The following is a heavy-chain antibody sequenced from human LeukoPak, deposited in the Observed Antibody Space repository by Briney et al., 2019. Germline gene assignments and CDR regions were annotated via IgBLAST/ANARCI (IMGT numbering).Heavy chain of an antibody. Sequence: GASVKVSCKASGYTFTGYYMHWVRQAPGQGLEWMGWINPNSGGTNYARKFQGWVTMTRDTSISTAYMELSRLRSDDTAVYYCARGPSQYSGSYNYWGQGTLVTVSS. J-gene: IGHJ4*02. D-gene: IGHD1-26*01. CDR1: GYTFTGYY. V-gene: IGHV1-2*04. CDR2: INPNSGGT. CDR3: ARGPSQYSGSYNY.